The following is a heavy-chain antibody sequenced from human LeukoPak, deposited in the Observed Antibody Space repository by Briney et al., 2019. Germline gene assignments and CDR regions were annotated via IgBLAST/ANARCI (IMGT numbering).Heavy chain of an antibody. V-gene: IGHV3-23*01. J-gene: IGHJ6*03. CDR3: ARVMNGDYYYYYYMDV. Sequence: GGSLRLSCAASGFTFSSYAMSWVRQAPGKGLEWVSAISGSGGSTYYADSVKGRFTISRDNAKNSLYLQMNSLRAGDTALYHCARVMNGDYYYYYYMDVWGKGTTVTVSS. CDR1: GFTFSSYA. D-gene: IGHD4-17*01. CDR2: ISGSGGST.